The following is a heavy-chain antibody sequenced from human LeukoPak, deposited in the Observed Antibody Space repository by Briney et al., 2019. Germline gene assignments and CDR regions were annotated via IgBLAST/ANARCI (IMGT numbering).Heavy chain of an antibody. D-gene: IGHD5-24*01. Sequence: ASVKVSCKASRNTVTGYYMHWVRQAPGQGLEWMGWINPNSGGTNYAQKFQGWVTMTRDTSISTAYMELSRLRSDDTAVYYCARAKIMSLEMDVWGQGTTVTVSS. CDR2: INPNSGGT. V-gene: IGHV1-2*04. J-gene: IGHJ6*02. CDR3: ARAKIMSLEMDV. CDR1: RNTVTGYY.